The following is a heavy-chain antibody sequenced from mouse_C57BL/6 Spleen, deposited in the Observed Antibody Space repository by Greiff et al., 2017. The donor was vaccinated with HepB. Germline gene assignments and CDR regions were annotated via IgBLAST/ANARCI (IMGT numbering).Heavy chain of an antibody. CDR1: GYTFTSYW. Sequence: QVHVKQPGAELVKPGASVKLSCKASGYTFTSYWMHWVKQRPGQGLEWIGMIHPNSGSTNYNEKFKSKATLTVDKSSSTAYMQLSSLTSEDSAVYYCARSGDYYYGFYFDYWGQGTTLTVSS. CDR3: ARSGDYYYGFYFDY. CDR2: IHPNSGST. J-gene: IGHJ2*01. D-gene: IGHD1-1*01. V-gene: IGHV1-64*01.